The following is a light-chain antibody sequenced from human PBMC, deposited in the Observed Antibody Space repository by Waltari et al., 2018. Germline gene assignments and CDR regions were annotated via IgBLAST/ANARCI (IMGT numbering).Light chain of an antibody. Sequence: QSALTQPASVSGSPGQSLTISCTGASSDVGGYKYVSWYQHHPGKPPKLLILQASHRPSGVSHRCSASKSGNAASLTISGLQAEDEADYYCGSFTSSSTLVFGTGTKVTVL. V-gene: IGLV2-14*01. CDR3: GSFTSSSTLV. J-gene: IGLJ1*01. CDR1: SSDVGGYKY. CDR2: QAS.